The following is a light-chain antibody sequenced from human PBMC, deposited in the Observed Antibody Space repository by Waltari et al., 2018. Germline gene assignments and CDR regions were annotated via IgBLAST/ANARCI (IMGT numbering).Light chain of an antibody. CDR2: EVS. Sequence: QSALPQPPSASGSPGQSVPISYTASSTDVAGYNSVSWYQQHPGKAPKVLIFEVSKRPSGVPDRFTGSKSGNTASLTVSGLQAEDEADYYCCSYAGSNNLVFGGGTKLTVL. V-gene: IGLV2-8*01. CDR1: STDVAGYNS. J-gene: IGLJ2*01. CDR3: CSYAGSNNLV.